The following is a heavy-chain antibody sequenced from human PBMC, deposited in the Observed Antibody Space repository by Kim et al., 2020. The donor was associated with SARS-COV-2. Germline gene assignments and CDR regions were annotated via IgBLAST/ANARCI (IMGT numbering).Heavy chain of an antibody. D-gene: IGHD3-10*01. Sequence: SETLSLTCAVYGGSFSGYYWSWIRQPPGKGLEWIGEINHSGSTNYNPSLKSRVTISVDTSKNQFSLKLSSVTAADTAVYYCARGGGSGSYRGGWGQGTLVTVSS. CDR1: GGSFSGYY. V-gene: IGHV4-34*01. CDR3: ARGGGSGSYRGG. CDR2: INHSGST. J-gene: IGHJ4*02.